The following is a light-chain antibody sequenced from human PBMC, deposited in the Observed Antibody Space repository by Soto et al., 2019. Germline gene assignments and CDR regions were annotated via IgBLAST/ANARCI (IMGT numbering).Light chain of an antibody. J-gene: IGKJ2*01. V-gene: IGKV4-1*01. CDR1: QSLLYSSNNKDY. Sequence: DIVMTQSPDSLAVSLGERATINCKSSQSLLYSSNNKDYLAWYQQKPGQPPKLLIYWASTRESGVPDRFSGSGSGTDFTLSLSRLQAEDVAVYYCHHYYYTPSTFGRGTKLEIK. CDR3: HHYYYTPST. CDR2: WAS.